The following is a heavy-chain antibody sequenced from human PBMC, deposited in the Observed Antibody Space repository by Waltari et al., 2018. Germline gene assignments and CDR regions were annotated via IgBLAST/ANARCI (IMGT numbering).Heavy chain of an antibody. Sequence: QLQLQESGPGLVKPSETLSLTCTVSGGSISRSSYYWGWIRQPPGKGLEWIGRIYYSGSTYYNPSLKSRVTRSVDTSKNQFSLKLSSVTAADTAVYYCAGGLQIDAVDIWGQGTMVTVSS. CDR3: AGGLQIDAVDI. CDR1: GGSISRSSYY. D-gene: IGHD4-4*01. V-gene: IGHV4-39*01. CDR2: IYYSGST. J-gene: IGHJ3*02.